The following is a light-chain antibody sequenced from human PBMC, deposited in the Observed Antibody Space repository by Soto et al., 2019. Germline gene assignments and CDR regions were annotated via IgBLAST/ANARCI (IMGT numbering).Light chain of an antibody. CDR1: QSLSSR. CDR2: ETS. V-gene: IGKV1-39*01. Sequence: IQMTQSPSSLSASVGDRVTITCRASQSLSSRLTWYQQKPGEAPKLLIYETSSLHSGVPTRFSGSGSETDFTLTINSLQPEDFATYYCQKSFSPPYTFGRGTKLEIK. CDR3: QKSFSPPYT. J-gene: IGKJ2*01.